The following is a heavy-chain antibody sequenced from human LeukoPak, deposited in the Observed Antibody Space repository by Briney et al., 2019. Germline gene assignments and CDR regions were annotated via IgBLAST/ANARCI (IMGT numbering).Heavy chain of an antibody. CDR1: GGTFSSYA. Sequence: SVKVSRKASGGTFSSYAISWVRQAPGQGLEWMGRITPILGIANYAQKFQGRVTITADKSTSTAYMELSSLRSEDTAVYYCATRYYYDSSALPLGYWGQGTLVTVSS. V-gene: IGHV1-69*04. J-gene: IGHJ4*02. CDR2: ITPILGIA. D-gene: IGHD3-22*01. CDR3: ATRYYYDSSALPLGY.